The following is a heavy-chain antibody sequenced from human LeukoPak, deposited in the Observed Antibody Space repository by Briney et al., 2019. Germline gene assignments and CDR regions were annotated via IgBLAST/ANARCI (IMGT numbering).Heavy chain of an antibody. CDR3: ANGEVWYFDY. Sequence: GGSLRLSCAASGFTFSSYGMSWVRQAPGKGLEWVSAISGIGGSTYYADSVKGQVTISRDNSKNTLYLQMNSLRAEDTAVYYCANGEVWYFDYWGQGTLVTVSS. D-gene: IGHD1-14*01. V-gene: IGHV3-23*01. CDR2: ISGIGGST. J-gene: IGHJ4*02. CDR1: GFTFSSYG.